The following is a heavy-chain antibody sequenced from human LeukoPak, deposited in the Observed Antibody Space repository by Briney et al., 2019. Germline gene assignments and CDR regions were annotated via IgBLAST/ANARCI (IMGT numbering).Heavy chain of an antibody. CDR3: AKGITVAGTFDY. V-gene: IGHV3-23*01. CDR1: RFPFSSYA. J-gene: IGHJ4*02. CDR2: ISGSGGST. D-gene: IGHD6-19*01. Sequence: GGSLRPSCAASRFPFSSYAMTWVRQAPGKGLEWVSTISGSGGSTYYADSVRGRFTISRDNSKNTLFLQMSSLRAEDTAVYYCAKGITVAGTFDYWGQGTLVTVSS.